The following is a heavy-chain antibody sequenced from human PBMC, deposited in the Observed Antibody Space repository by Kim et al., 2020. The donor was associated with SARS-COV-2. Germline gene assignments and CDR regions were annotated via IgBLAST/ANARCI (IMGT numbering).Heavy chain of an antibody. CDR2: IYYSGST. CDR1: GGSISSGGYY. J-gene: IGHJ6*02. V-gene: IGHV4-31*03. CDR3: ARWGSGIAAAGPLVPMDV. D-gene: IGHD6-13*01. Sequence: SETLSLTCTVSGGSISSGGYYWSWIRQHPGKGLEWIGYIYYSGSTYYNPSLKSRVTISVDTSKNQFSLKLSSVTAADTAVYYCARWGSGIAAAGPLVPMDVWGQGTTVTVSS.